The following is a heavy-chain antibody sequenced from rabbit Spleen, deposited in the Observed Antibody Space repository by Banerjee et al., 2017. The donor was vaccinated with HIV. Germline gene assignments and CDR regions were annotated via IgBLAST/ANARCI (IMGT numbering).Heavy chain of an antibody. CDR1: GFTISNSYW. CDR3: ARDSGTSFSTYGMDL. V-gene: IGHV1S40*01. CDR2: IYAGSSGNT. J-gene: IGHJ6*01. D-gene: IGHD8-1*01. Sequence: QSLEESGGDLVKPGASLTLTCTASGFTISNSYWICWVRQAPGKGLEWIACIYAGSSGNTYSATWAKGRFTISKTSSTTVTLQMTSLTAADTATYFCARDSGTSFSTYGMDLWGQGTLVTVS.